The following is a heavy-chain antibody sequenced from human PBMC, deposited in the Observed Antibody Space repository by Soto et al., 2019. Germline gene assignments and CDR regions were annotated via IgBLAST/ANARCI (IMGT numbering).Heavy chain of an antibody. J-gene: IGHJ4*02. CDR1: GFAFSNAW. V-gene: IGHV3-15*01. Sequence: PGGSLRLSCAASGFAFSNAWMSWVRQAPGKGLEWVGRIKSKTDGGTTDYAAPVKGRFTISRDDSKNTLYLQMNSLKTEDTAVYYCTTQVRGSSPLNWGQGTLVTVSS. D-gene: IGHD3-10*01. CDR3: TTQVRGSSPLN. CDR2: IKSKTDGGTT.